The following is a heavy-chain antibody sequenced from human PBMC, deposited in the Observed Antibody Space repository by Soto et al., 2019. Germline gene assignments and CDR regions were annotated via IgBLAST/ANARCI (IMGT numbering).Heavy chain of an antibody. CDR2: INPNSGGT. CDR3: ARDPFPLGFGESSYYYGMDV. Sequence: ASVKVSCKASGYTFTGYYMHWVRQAPGQGLEWMGWINPNSGGTNYAQKFQGWVTMTRDTSICTAYMELSRLRSDDTAVYYCARDPFPLGFGESSYYYGMDVWGQGTTVTVS. V-gene: IGHV1-2*04. CDR1: GYTFTGYY. J-gene: IGHJ6*02. D-gene: IGHD3-10*01.